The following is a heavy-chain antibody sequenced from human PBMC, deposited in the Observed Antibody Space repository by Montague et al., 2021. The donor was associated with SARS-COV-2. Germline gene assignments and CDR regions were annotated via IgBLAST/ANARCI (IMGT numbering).Heavy chain of an antibody. D-gene: IGHD6-13*01. CDR3: ARATPGIADPIEY. Sequence: SETLSLTCTVSGGSISSYLWTWIRQPPGKGLEWIGYIYYSGKTNYNPSLSSRVTMSVDTSKNQFSLKLNSVTAADAVVYFCARATPGIADPIEYWGQGTLLTVSS. CDR2: IYYSGKT. V-gene: IGHV4-59*08. J-gene: IGHJ4*02. CDR1: GGSISSYL.